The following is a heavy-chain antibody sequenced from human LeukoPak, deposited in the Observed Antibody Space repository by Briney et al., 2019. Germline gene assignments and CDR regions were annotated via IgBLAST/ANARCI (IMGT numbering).Heavy chain of an antibody. J-gene: IGHJ4*02. CDR3: ARQPNYYESSGYPYYFDY. V-gene: IGHV4-38-2*02. Sequence: PSETLSLTCTVSDYSISSGDYWGWIRQPPGKGLEWIGSVYRSGSTYYNPSLKSRVTISLDTSKNQFSLKLNSVTAADTAVYYCARQPNYYESSGYPYYFDYWGQGSLVTVSS. CDR2: VYRSGST. D-gene: IGHD3-22*01. CDR1: DYSISSGDY.